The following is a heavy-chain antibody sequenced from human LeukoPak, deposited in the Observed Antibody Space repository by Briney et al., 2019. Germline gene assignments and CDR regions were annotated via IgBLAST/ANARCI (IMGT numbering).Heavy chain of an antibody. J-gene: IGHJ4*02. CDR2: ISYDGSNK. D-gene: IGHD3-9*01. Sequence: GGSLRLSCAASGFTFSSYAMHWVLQAPGKGLEWVAVISYDGSNKYYADSVKGRFTISRDNSKNTLYLQMNSLRAEDTAVYYCARGRYYDILTGSYLDYWGQGTLVTVSS. CDR1: GFTFSSYA. V-gene: IGHV3-30*04. CDR3: ARGRYYDILTGSYLDY.